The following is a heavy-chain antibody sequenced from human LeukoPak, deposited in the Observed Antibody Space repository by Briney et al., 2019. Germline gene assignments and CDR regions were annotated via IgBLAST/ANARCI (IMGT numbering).Heavy chain of an antibody. CDR3: ARGGEVLRFLEWLSQEPYYYYMDV. J-gene: IGHJ6*03. Sequence: SVKVSCKASGFTFSSYAISWVRQAPGQGLEWMGGIIPIFGTANYAQKFQGRVTITTDESTSTAYMELSSLRSEDTAVYYCARGGEVLRFLEWLSQEPYYYYMDVWGKGTTVTVSS. V-gene: IGHV1-69*05. D-gene: IGHD3-3*01. CDR2: IIPIFGTA. CDR1: GFTFSSYA.